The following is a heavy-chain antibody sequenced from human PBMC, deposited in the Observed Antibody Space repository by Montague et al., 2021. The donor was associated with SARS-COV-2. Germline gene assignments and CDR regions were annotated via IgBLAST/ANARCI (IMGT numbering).Heavy chain of an antibody. D-gene: IGHD6-13*01. CDR2: IDPSDSYT. CDR3: ARRSYSSSWYDY. J-gene: IGHJ4*02. V-gene: IGHV5-10-1*01. Sequence: QSGDEVKTPGESLRISCKGSGYSFTSYWISWVRQMPGKGLEWMGRIDPSDSYTNYSPSFQGHVTISADKSISTAYLQWSSLKASDTAVYYCARRSYSSSWYDYWGQGTLVTVSS. CDR1: GYSFTSYW.